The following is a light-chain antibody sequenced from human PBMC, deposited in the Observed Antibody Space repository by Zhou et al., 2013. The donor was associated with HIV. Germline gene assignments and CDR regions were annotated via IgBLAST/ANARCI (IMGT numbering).Light chain of an antibody. CDR1: QSIGRE. Sequence: DIQMTQSPSTLSTSAGDRVTLTCRASQSIGRELAWYQQKLGQVPKVLIYKASSLDGGVPSRFSGSGSATEFTLTISSLQPDDVATYYCQQYYAFPLTFGGGTKVEI. CDR3: QQYYAFPLT. J-gene: IGKJ4*01. CDR2: KAS. V-gene: IGKV1-5*03.